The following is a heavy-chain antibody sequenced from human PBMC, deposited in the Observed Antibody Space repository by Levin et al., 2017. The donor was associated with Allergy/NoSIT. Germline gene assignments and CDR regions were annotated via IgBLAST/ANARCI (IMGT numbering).Heavy chain of an antibody. CDR1: GYSFTTYW. Sequence: GESLKISCKASGYSFTTYWIGWVRQMPGKGLEWMGIIYPADSDTKYSPSFQGQVTISVDKSSSTAYLQWSSLKASDTAMYYCARAGTAMVDFDYWGQGTLVTVSS. J-gene: IGHJ4*02. V-gene: IGHV5-51*01. D-gene: IGHD5-18*01. CDR2: IYPADSDT. CDR3: ARAGTAMVDFDY.